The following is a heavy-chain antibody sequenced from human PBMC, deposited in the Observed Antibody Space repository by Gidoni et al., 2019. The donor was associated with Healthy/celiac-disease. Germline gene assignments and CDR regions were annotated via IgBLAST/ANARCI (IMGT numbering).Heavy chain of an antibody. J-gene: IGHJ6*02. CDR1: GYTLTELS. V-gene: IGHV1-24*01. D-gene: IGHD3-3*01. CDR2: FDPEDGET. Sequence: QVQLVQSGAEVKKHGASVKVSCKVSGYTLTELSMHWVRQAPGKGLEWMGGFDPEDGETIYAQKFQGRVTMTEDTSTDTAYMELSSLRSEDTAVYYCATVDHDFWSGKPNYYYGMDVWGQGTTVTVSS. CDR3: ATVDHDFWSGKPNYYYGMDV.